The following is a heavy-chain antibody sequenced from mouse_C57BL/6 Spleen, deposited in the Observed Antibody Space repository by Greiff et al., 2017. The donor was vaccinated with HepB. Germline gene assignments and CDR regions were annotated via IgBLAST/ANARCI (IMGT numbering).Heavy chain of an antibody. CDR2: IWTGGGT. Sequence: VQVVESGPGLVAPSQSLSITCTVSGFSLTSYAISWVRQPPGKGLEWLGVIWTGGGTNYNSALKSRLSISKDNSKSQVFLKMNSLQTDDTARYYCARGGLDYYGSSNWYFDVWGTGTTVTVSS. CDR3: ARGGLDYYGSSNWYFDV. D-gene: IGHD1-1*01. J-gene: IGHJ1*03. V-gene: IGHV2-9-1*01. CDR1: GFSLTSYA.